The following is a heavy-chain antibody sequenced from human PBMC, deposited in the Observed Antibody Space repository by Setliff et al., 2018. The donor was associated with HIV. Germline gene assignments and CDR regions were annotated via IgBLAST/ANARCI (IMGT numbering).Heavy chain of an antibody. V-gene: IGHV4-39*07. CDR3: ATSRLVVLRFDP. CDR2: IYYSGSS. CDR1: GGSISSGSYY. J-gene: IGHJ5*02. Sequence: SETLSLTCTVSGGSISSGSYYWGWIRQAQGKGLEWIGNIYYSGSSYYNPSLKSRVTISVDTSKNQFSLKLSSVTAADTAVFYCATSRLVVLRFDPWGQGTLVTVSS. D-gene: IGHD3-22*01.